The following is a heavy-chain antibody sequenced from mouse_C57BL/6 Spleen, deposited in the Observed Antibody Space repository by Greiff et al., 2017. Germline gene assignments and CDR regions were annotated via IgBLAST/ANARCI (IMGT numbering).Heavy chain of an antibody. CDR3: ASDSSSYGYAMDY. J-gene: IGHJ4*01. CDR2: IHPNSGST. Sequence: QVQLQQPGAELVKPGASVKLSCKASGYTFTSYWMHWVKQRPGQGLEWIGMIHPNSGSTNYNEKFKSKATLTVDKSSSTAYMQLSSLTSEVSAVYYCASDSSSYGYAMDYWGQGTSVTVSS. V-gene: IGHV1-64*01. D-gene: IGHD3-2*02. CDR1: GYTFTSYW.